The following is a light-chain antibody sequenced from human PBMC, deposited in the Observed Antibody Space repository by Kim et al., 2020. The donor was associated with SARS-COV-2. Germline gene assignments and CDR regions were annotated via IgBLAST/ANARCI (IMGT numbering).Light chain of an antibody. CDR2: VSSDGGH. CDR1: GGRSGYA. CDR3: QTCSTGMV. J-gene: IGLJ2*01. Sequence: GATVNLTCTRSGGRSGYAIAWQQQQPERGPRNLMKVSSDGGHSKGDGGPGRFSGSSSGAERYLTISNLQAEDEADYYCQTCSTGMVFGEGTQLTVL. V-gene: IGLV4-69*01.